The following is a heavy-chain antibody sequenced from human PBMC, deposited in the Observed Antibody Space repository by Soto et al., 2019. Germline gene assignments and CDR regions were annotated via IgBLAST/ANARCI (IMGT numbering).Heavy chain of an antibody. CDR1: GFTFSRYW. V-gene: IGHV3-74*01. D-gene: IGHD3-22*01. Sequence: EVQLMESEGGLVQPGGSLRLSCAASGFTFSRYWMHWVGQAPGKGLVWVSRINSDGSSTSYADSVKGRFTISRDNAKNTLYLQMNSLRAEDTAVYYCARDSGGYYEPLFDYWGQGTLVTVSS. CDR3: ARDSGGYYEPLFDY. CDR2: INSDGSST. J-gene: IGHJ4*02.